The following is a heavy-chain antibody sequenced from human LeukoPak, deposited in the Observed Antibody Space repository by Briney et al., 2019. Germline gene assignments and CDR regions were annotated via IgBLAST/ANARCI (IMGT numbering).Heavy chain of an antibody. Sequence: GGSLRLSCTVSGFTVSSDSMSWVRQAPGKGLEWVSSISSSSSYIYYADSVKGRFTISRDNAKNSLYLQMNSLRAEDTAVYYCARSSTVTREFDYWGQGTLVTVSS. CDR2: ISSSSSYI. CDR3: ARSSTVTREFDY. CDR1: GFTVSSDS. J-gene: IGHJ4*02. V-gene: IGHV3-21*01. D-gene: IGHD4-17*01.